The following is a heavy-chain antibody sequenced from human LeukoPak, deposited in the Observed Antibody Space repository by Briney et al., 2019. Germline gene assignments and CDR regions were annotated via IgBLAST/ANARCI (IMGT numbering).Heavy chain of an antibody. CDR3: ARAYYDSSADY. CDR1: GGTFSSYA. D-gene: IGHD3-22*01. CDR2: IIPILGIA. Sequence: ASVKVSCKASGGTFSSYAISWVRQAPGQGLEWMGRIIPILGIANYAQKFQGRVTITADKSTSTAYMGLSSLRSEDTAVYYCARAYYDSSADYWGQGTLVTVSS. J-gene: IGHJ4*02. V-gene: IGHV1-69*04.